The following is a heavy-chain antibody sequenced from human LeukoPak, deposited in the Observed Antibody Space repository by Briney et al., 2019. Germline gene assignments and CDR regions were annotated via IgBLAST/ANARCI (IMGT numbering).Heavy chain of an antibody. V-gene: IGHV4-59*01. CDR1: GGSISSYY. Sequence: SETLSLTCTVSGGSISSYYWGWVRQPPGKGLEWIGTLYYSGSTYYNPSLRSRVTISVDTSKNQFSLKLSSVTAADTAVYYCARSELLWFGGVKSGFDYWGQGTLVTVSS. D-gene: IGHD3-10*01. J-gene: IGHJ4*02. CDR2: LYYSGST. CDR3: ARSELLWFGGVKSGFDY.